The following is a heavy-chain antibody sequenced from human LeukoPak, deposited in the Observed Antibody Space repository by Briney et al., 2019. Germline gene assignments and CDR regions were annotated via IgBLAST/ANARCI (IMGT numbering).Heavy chain of an antibody. CDR1: GFTFDDYA. CDR2: INSDGSST. D-gene: IGHD6-6*01. CDR3: ARVIPPKGGSSSRGGFDY. V-gene: IGHV3-74*01. Sequence: PGGSLRLSCAASGFTFDDYAMHWVRQAPGKGLEWVSRINSDGSSTNYADSVKGRFTISRDNAKNTLYLQMNSLRVEDTAVYYCARVIPPKGGSSSRGGFDYWGQGTLVTVSS. J-gene: IGHJ4*02.